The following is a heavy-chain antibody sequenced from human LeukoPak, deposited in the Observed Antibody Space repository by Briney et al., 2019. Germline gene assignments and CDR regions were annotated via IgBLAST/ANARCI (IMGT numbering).Heavy chain of an antibody. CDR1: GYTFTNYG. CDR2: ISGYNGNT. CDR3: AREGNRMYFYDTSVYRFDY. J-gene: IGHJ4*01. D-gene: IGHD3-22*01. V-gene: IGHV1-18*01. Sequence: ASVKVSCKASGYTFTNYGLSWVRQAPGQGLEWMGWISGYNGNTKYVQKLQGRVTMTRDTSTTTAYMELRSLRSDDTAVYYCAREGNRMYFYDTSVYRFDYGGKEPWVPVSS.